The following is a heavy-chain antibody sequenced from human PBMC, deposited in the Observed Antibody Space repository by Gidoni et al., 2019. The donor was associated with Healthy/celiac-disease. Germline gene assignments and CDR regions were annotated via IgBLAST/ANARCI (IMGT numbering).Heavy chain of an antibody. CDR3: AKARWELPISIGY. D-gene: IGHD1-26*01. V-gene: IGHV3-23*01. Sequence: EVQLLESGGGLVQPGGSLRLSCAASGFTFGRYAMSWVRQAPGKGLEWVSAISGSGGSTYYADSVKGRFTISRDNSKNTLYLQMNSLRAEDTAVYYCAKARWELPISIGYWGQGTLVTVSS. CDR2: ISGSGGST. J-gene: IGHJ4*02. CDR1: GFTFGRYA.